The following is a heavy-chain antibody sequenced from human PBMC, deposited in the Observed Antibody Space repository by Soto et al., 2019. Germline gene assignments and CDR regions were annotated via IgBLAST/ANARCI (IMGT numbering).Heavy chain of an antibody. CDR3: ARDWLSITGTPPHGQDFDY. CDR2: IIPIFGTA. CDR1: GGTFSSYA. V-gene: IGHV1-69*13. J-gene: IGHJ4*02. Sequence: GASVKVSCKASGGTFSSYAISWVRQAPGQGLEWMGGIIPIFGTANYAQKFQGRVTITADESTSTAYMELSSLRSEDTAVYYCARDWLSITGTPPHGQDFDYWGQGTLVTVSS. D-gene: IGHD1-20*01.